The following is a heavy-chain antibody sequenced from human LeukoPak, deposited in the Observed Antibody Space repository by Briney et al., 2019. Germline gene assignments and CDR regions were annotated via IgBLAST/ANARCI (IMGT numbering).Heavy chain of an antibody. CDR1: GGSISNYY. Sequence: SETLSLTCTVSGGSISNYYWSWIRQPPGKGLEWIGYIYYSGSTNYNPSLKSRVTISVDTSKNQFSLKLSSVTAADTAVYYCARDTGGYSLNYWGQGTLVTVSS. D-gene: IGHD2-8*02. J-gene: IGHJ4*02. CDR3: ARDTGGYSLNY. CDR2: IYYSGST. V-gene: IGHV4-59*01.